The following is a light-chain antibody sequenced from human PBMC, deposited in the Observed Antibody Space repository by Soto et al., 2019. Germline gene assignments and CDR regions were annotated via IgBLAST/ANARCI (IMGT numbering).Light chain of an antibody. CDR1: SNDFGGYNY. CDR3: NSYGGSNYV. CDR2: KVS. Sequence: QSVLTQPPSASGSPGQSVTISCTGTSNDFGGYNYVSWYQQHPGKAPKLIIFKVSERPSGVPDRFSGSKSVSTASLTASGLQAEDEADYYCNSYGGSNYVFGTGTKLTVL. V-gene: IGLV2-8*01. J-gene: IGLJ1*01.